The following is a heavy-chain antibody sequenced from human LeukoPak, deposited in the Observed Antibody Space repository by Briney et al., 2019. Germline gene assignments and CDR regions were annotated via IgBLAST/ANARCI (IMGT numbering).Heavy chain of an antibody. D-gene: IGHD6-13*01. V-gene: IGHV3-23*01. CDR1: GFTFSSYA. CDR2: ISGSGGST. Sequence: GGSLRLSCAASGFTFSSYAMSWVRQAPGKGLEWVSAISGSGGSTYYADSVKGRFTISRDNAKNSLYLQMNSLRAEDTAVYYCAREYSSSWYGDAFDIWGQGTMVTVSS. J-gene: IGHJ3*02. CDR3: AREYSSSWYGDAFDI.